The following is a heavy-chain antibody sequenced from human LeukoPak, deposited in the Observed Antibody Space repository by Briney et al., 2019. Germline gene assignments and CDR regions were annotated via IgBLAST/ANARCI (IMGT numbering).Heavy chain of an antibody. CDR3: ARDLGEAIQLWD. Sequence: ASVTVSCKASGYTFSSYGISWVRQAPGQGLEWMGWISAYNGNTNYAQNLQGRVTMTTDTSTSTAYMELRSLRSDDTAVYYCARDLGEAIQLWDWGQGTLVTVSS. J-gene: IGHJ4*02. V-gene: IGHV1-18*01. D-gene: IGHD5-18*01. CDR1: GYTFSSYG. CDR2: ISAYNGNT.